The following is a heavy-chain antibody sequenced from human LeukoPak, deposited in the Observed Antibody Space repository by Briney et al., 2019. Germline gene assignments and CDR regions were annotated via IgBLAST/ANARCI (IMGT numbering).Heavy chain of an antibody. CDR3: ARDSKSGLMVTAILDC. D-gene: IGHD2-21*02. J-gene: IGHJ4*02. CDR2: ISGRDGST. V-gene: IGHV3-23*01. CDR1: GFTFNTYA. Sequence: GGSLRLSCAASGFTFNTYAMTWVRQAPGKGLEWVSAISGRDGSTYYADSVKGRFTISRDNSKNTLYLQMNSLRAEDTAVYYCARDSKSGLMVTAILDCWGQGTLVSVSS.